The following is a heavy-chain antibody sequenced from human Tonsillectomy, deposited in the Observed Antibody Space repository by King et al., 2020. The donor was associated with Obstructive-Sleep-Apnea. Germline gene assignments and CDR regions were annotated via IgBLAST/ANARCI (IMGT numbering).Heavy chain of an antibody. D-gene: IGHD2-21*02. Sequence: VQLVESGGGLVQPGGSLRLSCAASGFTFSSYAMSWVRQAPGKGLEWVSAISGSGGSTYYADSVKGRFTISRDNSKNTLYLQMNSLRAEDTAVYYCAKMPIVVVTAIPSSPTWFDPWGQGTLVTVSS. CDR2: ISGSGGST. CDR1: GFTFSSYA. V-gene: IGHV3-23*04. J-gene: IGHJ5*02. CDR3: AKMPIVVVTAIPSSPTWFDP.